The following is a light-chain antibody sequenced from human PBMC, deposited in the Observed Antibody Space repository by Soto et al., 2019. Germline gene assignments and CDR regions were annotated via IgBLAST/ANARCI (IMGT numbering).Light chain of an antibody. Sequence: QSALTQPASVSGSPGQSIAISCTGTSSDVGNYNYVSWYQQHPGKAPKLMIYDVSNRPSGVSNRFSGSKSGNTASLTISGLQPEDEADYYCNSYTSSSTYVSGTGTKLTVL. V-gene: IGLV2-14*03. CDR1: SSDVGNYNY. CDR2: DVS. CDR3: NSYTSSSTYV. J-gene: IGLJ1*01.